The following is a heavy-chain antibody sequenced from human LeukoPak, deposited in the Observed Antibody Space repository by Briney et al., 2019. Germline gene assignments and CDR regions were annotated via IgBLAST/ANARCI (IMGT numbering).Heavy chain of an antibody. Sequence: SETLSLTCTVSGGSISSGGYYWSWIRQHPGKGLEWIGYIYYSGSTYYNPSLKSRVTISVDTSKNQFSLKLSSVTAADTAVYYCARVPYSSGWYFPNWFDPWGQGTLVTVSS. J-gene: IGHJ5*02. CDR1: GGSISSGGYY. V-gene: IGHV4-31*03. CDR2: IYYSGST. CDR3: ARVPYSSGWYFPNWFDP. D-gene: IGHD6-19*01.